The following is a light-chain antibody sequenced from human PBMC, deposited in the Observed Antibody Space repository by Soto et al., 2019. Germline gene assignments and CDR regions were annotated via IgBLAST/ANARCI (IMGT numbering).Light chain of an antibody. CDR2: EAS. CDR1: QSINNW. CDR3: QQYKSYSLT. V-gene: IGKV1-5*03. J-gene: IGKJ4*01. Sequence: DIQMTQSPSTLSSSVGDRVTLTCRASQSINNWLAWYQQKPGKAPKLLIYEASKLESGVPSRFSGSGSGTEFTLTIASLPPDDVATYYCQQYKSYSLTFGGGTKVEIK.